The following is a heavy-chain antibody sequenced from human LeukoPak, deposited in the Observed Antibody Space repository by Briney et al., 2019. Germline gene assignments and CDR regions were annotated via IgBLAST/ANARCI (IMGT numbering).Heavy chain of an antibody. Sequence: SETLSLTCAVYGVSFSGYYWSWIRQPPGKGLEWIGEINHSGSTNYNPSLKSRVTISVDTSKNQFSLKLSSVTAADTAVYYCARTFFTETWFDPWGQGTLVTVSS. CDR1: GVSFSGYY. J-gene: IGHJ5*02. V-gene: IGHV4-34*01. D-gene: IGHD2/OR15-2a*01. CDR3: ARTFFTETWFDP. CDR2: INHSGST.